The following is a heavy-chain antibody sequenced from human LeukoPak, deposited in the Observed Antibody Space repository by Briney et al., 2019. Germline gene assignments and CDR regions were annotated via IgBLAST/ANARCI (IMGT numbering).Heavy chain of an antibody. V-gene: IGHV4-31*03. Sequence: SETLSLTCTVSGGSISSGGYYWSWIRQHPGKGLEWIGYIYYSGSTYYNPSLKSRVTISVDTSKNQFSLKLSSVTAADTAVYYCARGMRDYGDRTDWFDPWGQGTLVTVSS. CDR2: IYYSGST. CDR3: ARGMRDYGDRTDWFDP. D-gene: IGHD4-17*01. J-gene: IGHJ5*02. CDR1: GGSISSGGYY.